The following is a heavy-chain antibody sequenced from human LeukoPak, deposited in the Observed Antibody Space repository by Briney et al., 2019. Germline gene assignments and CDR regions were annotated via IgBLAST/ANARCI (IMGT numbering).Heavy chain of an antibody. V-gene: IGHV3-33*06. CDR3: AKSRIAAASAADY. J-gene: IGHJ4*02. CDR2: IWYDGSNK. CDR1: GFTFSSYG. D-gene: IGHD6-13*01. Sequence: GGSLRLSCAASGFTFSSYGMHWVRQAPGKGLEWVAVIWYDGSNKYYADSVKGRFTISRDNSKNTLYLQMNSLRAEDTAVYYCAKSRIAAASAADYWGQGTLVTVSP.